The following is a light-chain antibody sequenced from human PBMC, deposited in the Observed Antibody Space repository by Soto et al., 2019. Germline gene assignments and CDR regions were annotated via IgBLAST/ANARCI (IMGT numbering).Light chain of an antibody. CDR2: GAS. Sequence: EIVMTQSPATLSVSPGERATLSCRASQSVSSNLAWYQQKPGQAPRLLIYGASTRATGIPARFSGSGSGTEFTLTISSLQSEDFADYYCQQYNNWPGITFGQGTRLEIK. CDR3: QQYNNWPGIT. J-gene: IGKJ5*01. CDR1: QSVSSN. V-gene: IGKV3-15*01.